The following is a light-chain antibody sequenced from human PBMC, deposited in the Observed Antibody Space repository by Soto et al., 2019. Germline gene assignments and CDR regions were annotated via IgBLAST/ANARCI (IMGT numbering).Light chain of an antibody. Sequence: EIVLTQSPGTLSLSPGERATLSCRASQSVSSSYLAWYQQKPGQAPRLLIYGASSRATGIPDRFSGSGSGTDFTLTISRLEPEDFAVYYCQWYGSSPPYTFGQGTKLEIK. V-gene: IGKV3-20*01. CDR3: QWYGSSPPYT. CDR2: GAS. CDR1: QSVSSSY. J-gene: IGKJ2*01.